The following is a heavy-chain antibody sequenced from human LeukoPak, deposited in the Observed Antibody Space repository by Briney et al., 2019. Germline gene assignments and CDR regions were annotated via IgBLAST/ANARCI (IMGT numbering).Heavy chain of an antibody. CDR2: IYYSGST. D-gene: IGHD6-13*01. J-gene: IGHJ4*02. V-gene: IGHV4-59*01. Sequence: SETLSLTCTVSGASISSYYWSWIRQPPGKGLEWIGYIYYSGSTNYNPSLKSRVTLSVDTSKNQFSLKLSSVTAADTAVYYCARVAAAGTGPDYWGQGTLVTVSS. CDR1: GASISSYY. CDR3: ARVAAAGTGPDY.